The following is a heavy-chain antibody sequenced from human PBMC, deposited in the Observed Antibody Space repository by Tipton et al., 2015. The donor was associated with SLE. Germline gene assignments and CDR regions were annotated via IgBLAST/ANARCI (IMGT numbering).Heavy chain of an antibody. V-gene: IGHV3-7*01. J-gene: IGHJ6*02. D-gene: IGHD3-10*01. CDR1: GFTFSSYW. CDR3: AREVTMVQGSPGIYYYYYGMDV. Sequence: SLRLSCAASGFTFSSYWMSWVRQAPGKGLEWVANIKQDGSEKYYEDSVKGRFTISRDNAKNSLYLQMNSLRAVDTAVYYCAREVTMVQGSPGIYYYYYGMDVWGQGTTVTVSS. CDR2: IKQDGSEK.